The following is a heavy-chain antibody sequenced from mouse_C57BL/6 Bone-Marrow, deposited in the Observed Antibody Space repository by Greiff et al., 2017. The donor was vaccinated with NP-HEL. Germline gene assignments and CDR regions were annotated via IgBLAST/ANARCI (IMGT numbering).Heavy chain of an antibody. CDR2: IYPRSGNT. V-gene: IGHV1-81*01. D-gene: IGHD2-4*01. J-gene: IGHJ2*01. CDR3: ARRGYYDYDY. CDR1: GYTFTSYG. Sequence: QVQLKESGAELARPGASVKLSCKASGYTFTSYGISWVKQRTGQGLEWIGEIYPRSGNTYYNEKFKGKATLTADKSSSTAYMELRSLTSEDSAVYFCARRGYYDYDYWGQGTTLTVSS.